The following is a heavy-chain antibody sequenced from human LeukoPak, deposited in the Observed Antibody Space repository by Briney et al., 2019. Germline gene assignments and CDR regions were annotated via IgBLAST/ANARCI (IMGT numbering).Heavy chain of an antibody. CDR3: ARDAGVVRGVIGYYYYGMDV. CDR2: IYYSGST. D-gene: IGHD3-10*01. J-gene: IGHJ6*04. Sequence: SETLSLTCTVSGGSISSGGYYWSWIRQHPGKGLVWIGYIYYSGSTYYNPSLKSRVTISVDTSKNQFSLKLSSVTAADTAVYYCARDAGVVRGVIGYYYYGMDVWGKGTTVTVSS. CDR1: GGSISSGGYY. V-gene: IGHV4-31*03.